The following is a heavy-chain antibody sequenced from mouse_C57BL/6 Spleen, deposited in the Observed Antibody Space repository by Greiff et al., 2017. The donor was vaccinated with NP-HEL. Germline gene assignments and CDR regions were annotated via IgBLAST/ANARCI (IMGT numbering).Heavy chain of an antibody. V-gene: IGHV1-26*01. CDR3: ARRGPYAWAMDY. CDR2: INPNNGGT. J-gene: IGHJ4*01. D-gene: IGHD6-5*01. CDR1: GYTFTDYY. Sequence: EVKLQQSGPELVKPGASVKISCKASGYTFTDYYMNWVKQSHGKSLEWIGDINPNNGGTSYNQKFKGKATLTVDKSSSTAYMELRSLTSEDSAVYYCARRGPYAWAMDYWGQGTSVTVSS.